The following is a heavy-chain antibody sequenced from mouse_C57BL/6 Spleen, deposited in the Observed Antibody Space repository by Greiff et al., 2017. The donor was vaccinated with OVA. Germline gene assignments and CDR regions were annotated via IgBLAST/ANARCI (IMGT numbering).Heavy chain of an antibody. CDR2: IYPGDGDT. D-gene: IGHD2-5*01. V-gene: IGHV1-82*01. CDR1: GYAFSSSW. Sequence: VKLMESGPELVKPGASVKISCKASGYAFSSSWMNWVKQRPGKGLEWIGRIYPGDGDTNYNGKFKGKATLTADKSSSTAYMQLSSLTSEDSAVYFCARSRNSNWDFDYWGQGTTLTVSS. CDR3: ARSRNSNWDFDY. J-gene: IGHJ2*01.